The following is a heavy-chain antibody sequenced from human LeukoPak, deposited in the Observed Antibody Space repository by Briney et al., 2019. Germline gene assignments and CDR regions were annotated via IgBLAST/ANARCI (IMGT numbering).Heavy chain of an antibody. D-gene: IGHD6-19*01. CDR2: IYSRGDT. V-gene: IGHV3-53*01. CDR3: TRVLSDTRGWYHFDY. J-gene: IGHJ4*02. CDR1: GLTVSNNY. Sequence: GGSLRLSCAASGLTVSNNYMGWVRQAPGKGLEWVSVIYSRGDTYYADSVRGRFTISRDNSKNILSLQMNSLRADDTAIYYCTRVLSDTRGWYHFDYWGQGTLVTVSP.